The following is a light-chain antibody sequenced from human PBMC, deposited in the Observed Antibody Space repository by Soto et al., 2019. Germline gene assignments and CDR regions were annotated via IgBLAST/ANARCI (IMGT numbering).Light chain of an antibody. V-gene: IGLV1-40*01. CDR3: QSYDSSLNVV. Sequence: QSALTQPPSVSGAPGQRVTISCIGSSSNIGAAHDVHWYQQLPGTAPKLLICGNYNRPSGVPDRFSGSRSGAAASLAITGLRAEDEADYYCQSYDSSLNVVFGGGTKLTVL. CDR2: GNY. CDR1: SSNIGAAHD. J-gene: IGLJ2*01.